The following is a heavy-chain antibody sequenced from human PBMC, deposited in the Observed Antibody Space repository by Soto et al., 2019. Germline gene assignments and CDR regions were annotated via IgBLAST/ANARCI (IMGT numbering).Heavy chain of an antibody. CDR1: GGSVSSGSYY. Sequence: PSETLSLTCTVSGGSVSSGSYYWSWIRQPPGKGLEWIGYIYYSGTTNYNPSLKSRVTISVDTSKNQFSLKLSSVTAADTAVYYCAREGVEVVPAGMDVWGQGTTVTVSS. J-gene: IGHJ6*02. V-gene: IGHV4-61*01. D-gene: IGHD2-15*01. CDR3: AREGVEVVPAGMDV. CDR2: IYYSGTT.